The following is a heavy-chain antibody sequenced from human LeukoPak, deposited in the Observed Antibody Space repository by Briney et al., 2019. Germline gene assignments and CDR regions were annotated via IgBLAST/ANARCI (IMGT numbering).Heavy chain of an antibody. CDR2: VSTYNGDT. J-gene: IGHJ1*01. CDR1: GYTFTDFG. Sequence: ASVKVSCKASGYTFTDFGFIWVRQAPGQGLEWMGWVSTYNGDTDYAKKFQDRVTMTTESSTQTSFMELRNLRSDDTAVYYCARAESMALYFLYWGQGTLVSVSS. CDR3: ARAESMALYFLY. V-gene: IGHV1-18*01. D-gene: IGHD1-14*01.